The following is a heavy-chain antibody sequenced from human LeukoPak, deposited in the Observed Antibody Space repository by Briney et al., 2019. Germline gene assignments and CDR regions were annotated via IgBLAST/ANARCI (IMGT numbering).Heavy chain of an antibody. V-gene: IGHV5-51*01. Sequence: GASLQISCKGSGYRFTTYWIGWVRPMPGKGLEWMGIIHPSDSDVRYNPSFQGQVTISADKSSTAYLQWSSLKASDSAMYYCAIGPLLRYFDYWGQGTLVTVSS. J-gene: IGHJ4*02. CDR1: GYRFTTYW. D-gene: IGHD2-15*01. CDR3: AIGPLLRYFDY. CDR2: IHPSDSDV.